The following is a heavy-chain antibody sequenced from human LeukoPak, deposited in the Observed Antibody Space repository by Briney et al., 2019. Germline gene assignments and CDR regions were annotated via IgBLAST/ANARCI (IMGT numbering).Heavy chain of an antibody. Sequence: SETLSLTCTVSGGSISSYFWSWIRQPPGKGLEWIGYMHYSGSANYNPSLKSRVTISVDTSKNQFSLNLRSVTAADTAVYYCARDSHSAQMATPGGFDPWGQGTLVTVSS. CDR1: GGSISSYF. D-gene: IGHD5-24*01. CDR3: ARDSHSAQMATPGGFDP. CDR2: MHYSGSA. J-gene: IGHJ5*02. V-gene: IGHV4-59*01.